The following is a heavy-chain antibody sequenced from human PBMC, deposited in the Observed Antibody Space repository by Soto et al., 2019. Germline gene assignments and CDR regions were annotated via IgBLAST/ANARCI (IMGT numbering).Heavy chain of an antibody. CDR1: GGTFSSYA. D-gene: IGHD2-8*01. CDR3: ARGARDIVLMVYAPDRDYYYGMDV. CDR2: IIPIFGTA. J-gene: IGHJ6*02. V-gene: IGHV1-69*13. Sequence: SVKVSCKASGGTFSSYAISWVRQAPGQGLEWMGGIIPIFGTANYAQKFQGRVTITADESTSTAYMELSSLRSEDTAVYYCARGARDIVLMVYAPDRDYYYGMDVWGQGTTVTVSS.